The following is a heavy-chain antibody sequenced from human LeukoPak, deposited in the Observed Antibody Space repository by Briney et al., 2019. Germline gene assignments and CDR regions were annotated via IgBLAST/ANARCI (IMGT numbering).Heavy chain of an antibody. J-gene: IGHJ4*02. CDR1: RFTFSSYG. CDR2: IPYDGSNK. D-gene: IGHD3-22*01. Sequence: GGSLRLSCAASRFTFSSYGMHWVRQAPGKGLEWVAFIPYDGSNKYYADSVKGRFTVSRDNSKNTLYLQMNSLRSEDTAVYYCARDADYDSSGSFDYWGQGTLVTVSS. V-gene: IGHV3-30*02. CDR3: ARDADYDSSGSFDY.